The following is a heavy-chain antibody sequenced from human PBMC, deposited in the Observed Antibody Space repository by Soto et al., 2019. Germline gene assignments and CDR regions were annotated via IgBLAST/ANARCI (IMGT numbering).Heavy chain of an antibody. CDR2: IYYSGST. J-gene: IGHJ4*02. D-gene: IGHD6-13*01. CDR3: ARAALSIAPTSFDY. CDR1: GGSVTSGSYY. Sequence: QVQLQESGPGLVKPSETLSLTCSVSGGSVTSGSYYWSWIRQPPGKGLEWIGYIYYSGSTNYNPSLKSRFTISLDTSKNQFPLKLSSVTAADTAMYYCARAALSIAPTSFDYWGQGTLVTVSS. V-gene: IGHV4-61*01.